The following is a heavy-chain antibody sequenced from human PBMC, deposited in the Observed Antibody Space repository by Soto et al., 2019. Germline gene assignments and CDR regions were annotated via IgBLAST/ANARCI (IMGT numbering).Heavy chain of an antibody. CDR2: VYSSGTT. V-gene: IGHV3-53*02. CDR1: GLAGTSKY. Sequence: EVQLVETGGGLIQPGGSLSLSCAASGLAGTSKYMSWVRQAPGKGLEWVSIVYSSGTTYYADSVKSRFTFSRDKSKNTIYLKMRNRRAEDTAVYYCARVDTYDYYYSMDVWGQGTTVTVSS. CDR3: ARVDTYDYYYSMDV. J-gene: IGHJ6*02. D-gene: IGHD5-18*01.